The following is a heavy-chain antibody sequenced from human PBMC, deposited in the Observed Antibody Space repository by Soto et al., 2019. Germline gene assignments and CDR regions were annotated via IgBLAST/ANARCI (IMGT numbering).Heavy chain of an antibody. CDR3: ALRKLVEMATMLEAFDI. CDR2: IIPIFGTA. J-gene: IGHJ3*02. Sequence: SVKVSCKASGGTFSSYAISWVRQAPGQGLEWMGGIIPIFGTASYAQKFQGRVTITADESTSTAYMELSSLRSEDTAVYYCALRKLVEMATMLEAFDIWGQGTMVTVSS. CDR1: GGTFSSYA. V-gene: IGHV1-69*13. D-gene: IGHD5-12*01.